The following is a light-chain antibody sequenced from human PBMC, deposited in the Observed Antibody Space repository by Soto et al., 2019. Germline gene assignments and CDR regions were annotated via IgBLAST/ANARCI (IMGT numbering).Light chain of an antibody. Sequence: EIVLTQSPGTLSLSPGERATLSCRASQSVSNSYLAWYQQKPGQAPRLLIYGASSRATGIPDRFSGSGSGTDFTLTISRLEPEDFAMYYCQQYGTSPRTFGQGPKLEIK. CDR2: GAS. V-gene: IGKV3-20*01. CDR1: QSVSNSY. CDR3: QQYGTSPRT. J-gene: IGKJ2*01.